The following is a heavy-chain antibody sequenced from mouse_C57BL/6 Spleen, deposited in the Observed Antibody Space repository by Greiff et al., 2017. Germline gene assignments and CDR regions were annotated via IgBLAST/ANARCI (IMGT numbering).Heavy chain of an antibody. CDR1: GYTFTSYW. V-gene: IGHV1-53*01. CDR3: ARDHYGNYGGYFDV. D-gene: IGHD2-1*01. CDR2: INPSNGGT. J-gene: IGHJ1*03. Sequence: QVQLQQPGTELVKPGASVKLSCKASGYTFTSYWMHWVKQRPGQGLEWIGNINPSNGGTNYNEKFKSKATLTVDKSSSTAYMQLSSLTSEDAAVYYCARDHYGNYGGYFDVWGTGTTVTVSS.